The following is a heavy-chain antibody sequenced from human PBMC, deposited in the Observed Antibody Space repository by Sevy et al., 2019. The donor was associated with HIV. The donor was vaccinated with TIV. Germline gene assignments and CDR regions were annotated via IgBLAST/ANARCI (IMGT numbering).Heavy chain of an antibody. CDR2: SNPNSGGK. D-gene: IGHD1-26*01. CDR3: ARGGASVGPPYYDYYGLDV. J-gene: IGHJ6*02. Sequence: ASVKVSGKASGYTLTDYYIHWVRQAPGQGLEWMGRSNPNSGGKNSAPNIQGRVTMTRDTYFNTAYLEVSRLRSDDTAEYFCARGGASVGPPYYDYYGLDVWGQGTTVTVSS. V-gene: IGHV1-2*06. CDR1: GYTLTDYY.